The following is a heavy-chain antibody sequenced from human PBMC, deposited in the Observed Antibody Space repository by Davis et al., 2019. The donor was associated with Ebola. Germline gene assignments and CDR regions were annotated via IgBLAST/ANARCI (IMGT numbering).Heavy chain of an antibody. D-gene: IGHD3-3*01. CDR3: ASMTIFGVAINWVDT. J-gene: IGHJ5*02. CDR1: GGSISNYY. Sequence: MPGGSLRLSCTVSGGSISNYYWSWIRQPPGKGLEWIGEINHSGSTNYNPSLKSRVTISVDTSKNQFSLKLSSVTAADTAVYYCASMTIFGVAINWVDTWGQGTMVTVSS. V-gene: IGHV4-34*01. CDR2: INHSGST.